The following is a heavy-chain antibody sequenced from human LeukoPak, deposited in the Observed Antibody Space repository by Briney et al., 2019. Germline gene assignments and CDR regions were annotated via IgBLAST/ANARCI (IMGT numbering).Heavy chain of an antibody. D-gene: IGHD4-11*01. CDR2: IYYSGST. V-gene: IGHV4-59*08. J-gene: IGHJ4*02. Sequence: SETLSLTCTVSGGSMRGYYWSWIRQPPGKGLEWIGFIYYSGSTNYNPSLKSGVTISVDTPKNQFSLRLSSVTATDTAVYYCARHYSSFGPYYFDYWGQGTLVTVSS. CDR1: GGSMRGYY. CDR3: ARHYSSFGPYYFDY.